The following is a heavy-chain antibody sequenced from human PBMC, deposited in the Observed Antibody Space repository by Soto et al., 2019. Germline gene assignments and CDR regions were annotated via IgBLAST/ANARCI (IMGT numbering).Heavy chain of an antibody. J-gene: IGHJ6*02. Sequence: SETLSLTCSVSGGSISSSYYWSWIRQPPGKGLEWIGSVHYSGSTYYNPSLKSRVTISVDTSKNQFSLRLSSVTAADTAVYYCARRLYYDSSGFEGGGMDVWGQGTTVTVSS. D-gene: IGHD3-22*01. CDR3: ARRLYYDSSGFEGGGMDV. CDR1: GGSISSSYY. CDR2: VHYSGST. V-gene: IGHV4-39*01.